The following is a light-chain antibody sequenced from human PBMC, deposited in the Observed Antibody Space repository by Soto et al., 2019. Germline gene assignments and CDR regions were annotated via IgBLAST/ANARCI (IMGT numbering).Light chain of an antibody. Sequence: QSALTQPASVSGSPGQSITISSLGPRGNVGGYNYVPWYQQHPGKAPKLMIYEVSNRPSGVSNRFSGSKSGNTASLTISGLQAEDEADYYCSSYTSSSTLVFGGGTKVTVL. V-gene: IGLV2-14*01. CDR2: EVS. CDR3: SSYTSSSTLV. J-gene: IGLJ2*01. CDR1: RGNVGGYNY.